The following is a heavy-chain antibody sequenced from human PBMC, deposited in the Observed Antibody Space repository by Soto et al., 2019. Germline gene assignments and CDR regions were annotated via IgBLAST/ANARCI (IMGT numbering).Heavy chain of an antibody. J-gene: IGHJ5*02. CDR1: GFSLNPYV. D-gene: IGHD2-21*01. CDR3: LIASDGDRPSYHYS. V-gene: IGHV3-23*01. Sequence: GGSLRLSCVVSGFSLNPYVMTWVRQAPGKGLEWVSAIRSNTAITHYPDSMRGRFTISRVNSENNIFIQMHSLRVEDSAVYFCLIASDGDRPSYHYSWSQGTPVLGSS. CDR2: IRSNTAIT.